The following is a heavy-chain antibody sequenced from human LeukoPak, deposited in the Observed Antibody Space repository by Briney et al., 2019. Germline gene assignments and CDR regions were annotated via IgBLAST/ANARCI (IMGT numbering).Heavy chain of an antibody. V-gene: IGHV4-59*08. J-gene: IGHJ3*02. CDR1: GGSISSYY. Sequence: SETLSLTCTVSGGSISSYYWSWIRQPPGKGLEWIGYIYYSGSTNYNPSLKSRVTISVDTSKNQFSLKLSSVTAADTAVYYCARTVDHPDAFDIWGQGTMVTVSS. D-gene: IGHD5-12*01. CDR2: IYYSGST. CDR3: ARTVDHPDAFDI.